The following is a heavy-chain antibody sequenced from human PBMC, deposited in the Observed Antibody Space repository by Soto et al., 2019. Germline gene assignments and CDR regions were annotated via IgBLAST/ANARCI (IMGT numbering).Heavy chain of an antibody. Sequence: GGSLRLSCVASGFSISGSWMSWVRQAPEKGLEWVSSISGSGSSTYYADSVKGRFTISRDNSKNTLYLQMNSLRAEDTAVYYCAKEGLVVVPAAIPLTDYGMDVWGQGTTVTVSS. J-gene: IGHJ6*02. V-gene: IGHV3-23*01. CDR3: AKEGLVVVPAAIPLTDYGMDV. CDR2: ISGSGSST. D-gene: IGHD2-2*02. CDR1: GFSISGSW.